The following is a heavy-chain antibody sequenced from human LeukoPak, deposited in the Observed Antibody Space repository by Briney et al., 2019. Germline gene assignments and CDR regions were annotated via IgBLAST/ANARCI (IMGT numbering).Heavy chain of an antibody. V-gene: IGHV3-30-3*01. CDR1: GFTFSSYA. J-gene: IGHJ6*02. D-gene: IGHD6-19*01. CDR3: ARDLLYSSGYYGMDV. Sequence: RTGGPLRLSCAASGFTFSSYAMHWVRQAPGKGLEWVAVISYDGSNKYYADSVKGRFTISRDNSKNTLYLQMNSLRAEDTAVYYCARDLLYSSGYYGMDVWGQGTTVTVSS. CDR2: ISYDGSNK.